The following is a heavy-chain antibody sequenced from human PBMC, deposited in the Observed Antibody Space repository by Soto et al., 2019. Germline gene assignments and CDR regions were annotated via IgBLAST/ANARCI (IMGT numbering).Heavy chain of an antibody. CDR1: GGPIASSSYY. J-gene: IGHJ4*02. Sequence: SETLSLTCTVSGGPIASSSYYWGWIRQPPGKGLEWIGSIYYSGITYYNPSLKSRVTISVDTSKNQFSLKLSSVTAADTAVFFCARQYSAYNSWGQGTLVTVSS. CDR3: ARQYSAYNS. CDR2: IYYSGIT. V-gene: IGHV4-39*01. D-gene: IGHD1-26*01.